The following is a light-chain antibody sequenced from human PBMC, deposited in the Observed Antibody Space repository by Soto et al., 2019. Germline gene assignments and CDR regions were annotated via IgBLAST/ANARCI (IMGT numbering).Light chain of an antibody. CDR2: DVS. Sequence: QSALTQPASVSGSPGQSITISCTGTSSDVGGYNYVSWYQQHPGKAPKLLIYDVSNRPSGVSNRFSGSKSGSTASLTISGLQAEDEADYHCTSYTSSGTLVFGGGTKLTVL. J-gene: IGLJ3*02. V-gene: IGLV2-14*01. CDR3: TSYTSSGTLV. CDR1: SSDVGGYNY.